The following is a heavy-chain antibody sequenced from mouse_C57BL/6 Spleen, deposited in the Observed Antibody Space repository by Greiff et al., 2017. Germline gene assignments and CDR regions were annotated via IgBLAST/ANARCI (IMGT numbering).Heavy chain of an antibody. D-gene: IGHD2-5*01. Sequence: EVHLVESGGGLVKPGGSLKLSCAASGFTFSSYAMSWVRQTPEKRLEWVATISDGGSYTYYPDNVKGRFTISRDNAKNNLYLQMSHLKSEDTAMYYCAYSKFAYWGQGTLVTVSA. CDR3: AYSKFAY. CDR1: GFTFSSYA. J-gene: IGHJ3*01. V-gene: IGHV5-4*01. CDR2: ISDGGSYT.